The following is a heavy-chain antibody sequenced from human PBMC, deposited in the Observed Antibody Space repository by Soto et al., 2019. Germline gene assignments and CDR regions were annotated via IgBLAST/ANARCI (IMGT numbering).Heavy chain of an antibody. D-gene: IGHD4-17*01. J-gene: IGHJ4*02. CDR2: IIPIFGTA. CDR1: GGTFSSYA. CDR3: ARGSGDYGDYNY. Sequence: GASVKVSCKASGGTFSSYAISWVRQAPGQGLEWMGGIIPIFGTANYAQNFQGRVTITADESTSTAYMELSSLRSEYTAVYYCARGSGDYGDYNYWGQGTLVTVSS. V-gene: IGHV1-69*13.